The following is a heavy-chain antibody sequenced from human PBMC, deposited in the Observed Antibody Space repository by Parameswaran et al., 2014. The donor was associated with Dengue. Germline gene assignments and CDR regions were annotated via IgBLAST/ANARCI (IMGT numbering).Heavy chain of an antibody. V-gene: IGHV3-53*05. CDR3: ARDKAGYCSSTSCYGGSYYFDY. Sequence: RWIRQPPGKGLEWVSVIYNGGSTYYADSVKGRFTISRDNSKNTLYLQMNSLRAEDTAVYYCARDKAGYCSSTSCYGGSYYFDYWGQGTLVTVSS. CDR2: IYNGGST. J-gene: IGHJ4*02. D-gene: IGHD2-2*01.